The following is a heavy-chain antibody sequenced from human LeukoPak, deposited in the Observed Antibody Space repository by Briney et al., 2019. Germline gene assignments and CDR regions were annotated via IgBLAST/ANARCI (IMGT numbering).Heavy chain of an antibody. CDR2: ISYDGSNK. V-gene: IGHV3-30-3*01. J-gene: IGHJ3*02. D-gene: IGHD2-15*01. CDR3: VKGALLRSDVFDI. Sequence: GGSLRLSCAARGFTFSNYAMHWGRQAPGKGLEWVAVISYDGSNKYYADSVKGRCTISRDNSKNTLYLQMNSLRAEHTAVYYGVKGALLRSDVFDIWGQGTMVTVSS. CDR1: GFTFSNYA.